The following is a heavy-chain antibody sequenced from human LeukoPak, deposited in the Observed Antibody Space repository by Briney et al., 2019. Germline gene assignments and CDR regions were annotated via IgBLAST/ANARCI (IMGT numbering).Heavy chain of an antibody. J-gene: IGHJ3*02. D-gene: IGHD5-18*01. CDR1: GGSISSYY. Sequence: SETLSLTCTVSGGSISSYYWSWIRQAPGKGLEWIGYIYYSGSTNYNPSPKSRVTISVDTSKNQFSLKLSSVTAADTAVYYCARVTTGYGPYDAFDIWGQGTMVTVSS. V-gene: IGHV4-59*08. CDR3: ARVTTGYGPYDAFDI. CDR2: IYYSGST.